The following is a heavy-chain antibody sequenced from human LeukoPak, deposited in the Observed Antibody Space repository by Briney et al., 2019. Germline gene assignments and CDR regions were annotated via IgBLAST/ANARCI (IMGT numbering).Heavy chain of an antibody. Sequence: PSETLSLTCTVSGGSISSGSYYWSWIRQPAGKGLEWIGRIYTSGSTNYNPSLKSRVTISVDTSKNQFSLKLSSVTAADTAVYYCAREAVANDAFDIWGQGTMVNVSS. CDR1: GGSISSGSYY. CDR2: IYTSGST. D-gene: IGHD5-12*01. CDR3: AREAVANDAFDI. V-gene: IGHV4-61*02. J-gene: IGHJ3*02.